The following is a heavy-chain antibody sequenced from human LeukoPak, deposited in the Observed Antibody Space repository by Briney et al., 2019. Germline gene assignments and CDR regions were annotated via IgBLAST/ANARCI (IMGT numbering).Heavy chain of an antibody. Sequence: GGSLRLSCAAPGFSFNDYAMDWGPPAPGKGVEGDSGISWNSGRIVYADSVKGRFTIPRDNAENSLYLHMNSRRAEATAFYYCAKDGTSYGSGSPDYWGQGTLVTVSS. CDR3: AKDGTSYGSGSPDY. CDR2: ISWNSGRI. V-gene: IGHV3-9*01. J-gene: IGHJ4*02. D-gene: IGHD3-10*01. CDR1: GFSFNDYA.